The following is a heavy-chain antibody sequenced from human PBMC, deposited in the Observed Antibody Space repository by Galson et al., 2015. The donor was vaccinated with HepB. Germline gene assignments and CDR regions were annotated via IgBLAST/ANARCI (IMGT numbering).Heavy chain of an antibody. CDR1: GFIFNNAW. V-gene: IGHV3-53*01. J-gene: IGHJ6*02. Sequence: SLRLSCAASGFIFNNAWMSWVRQAPGKGLEWVSVIYSGGSTYYADSVKGRFTISRDNSKNTLYLQMNSLRAEDTAVYYCARDFRWNNSSSWYGAGYYGMDVWGQGTTVTVSS. D-gene: IGHD6-13*01. CDR3: ARDFRWNNSSSWYGAGYYGMDV. CDR2: IYSGGST.